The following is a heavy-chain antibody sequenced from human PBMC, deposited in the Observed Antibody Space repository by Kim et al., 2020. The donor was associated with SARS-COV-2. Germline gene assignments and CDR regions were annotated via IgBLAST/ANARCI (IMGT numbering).Heavy chain of an antibody. Sequence: APKFQGRVKITADESTSTAYMELSSLRSEDTAVYYCASIAAAGNYYGMDVWGQGTTVTVSS. D-gene: IGHD6-13*01. CDR3: ASIAAAGNYYGMDV. V-gene: IGHV1-69*01. J-gene: IGHJ6*02.